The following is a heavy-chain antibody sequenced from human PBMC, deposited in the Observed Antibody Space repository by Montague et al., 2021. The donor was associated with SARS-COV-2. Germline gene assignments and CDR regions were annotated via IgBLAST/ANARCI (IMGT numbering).Heavy chain of an antibody. CDR2: IYYSGST. Sequence: SETLSLTCTVSGGSVGSSHYYWAWIRQPPGKGLEWIGTIYYSGSTYYXXXPRSRVTIDVDASTNQFSLKQHSVTAADTAVYFCARGLYNWNYEHWFDTWGQGTLVTVSS. J-gene: IGHJ5*02. V-gene: IGHV4-39*01. D-gene: IGHD1-7*01. CDR1: GGSVGSSHYY. CDR3: ARGLYNWNYEHWFDT.